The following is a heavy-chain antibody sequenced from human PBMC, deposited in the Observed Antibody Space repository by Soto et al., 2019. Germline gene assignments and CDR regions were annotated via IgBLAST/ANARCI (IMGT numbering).Heavy chain of an antibody. CDR2: IYYSGST. J-gene: IGHJ3*02. V-gene: IGHV4-39*01. Sequence: SETLSLTCTVSGGSISSSSYYWGWIRQPPGKGLEWIGSIYYSGSTYYNPSLKSRVTISVDTSKNQFSLKLSSVTAADTAVYYCATLHIVVVVAATGSGAFDIWGQGTMVTVS. CDR3: ATLHIVVVVAATGSGAFDI. CDR1: GGSISSSSYY. D-gene: IGHD2-15*01.